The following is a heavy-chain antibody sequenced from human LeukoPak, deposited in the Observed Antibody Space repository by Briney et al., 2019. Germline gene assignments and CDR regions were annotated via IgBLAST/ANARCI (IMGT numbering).Heavy chain of an antibody. CDR3: AKDNARYYYDSSGYYSGYYYMDV. CDR1: GFTFDDYA. J-gene: IGHJ6*03. CDR2: ISWNSGSI. V-gene: IGHV3-9*01. D-gene: IGHD3-22*01. Sequence: GGSLRLSCAASGFTFDDYAMHWVRQAPGKGLEWVSGISWNSGSIGYADSVKGRFTISRDNAKNFLYLQMNSLRAEDTALYYCAKDNARYYYDSSGYYSGYYYMDVWGKGTTVTVSS.